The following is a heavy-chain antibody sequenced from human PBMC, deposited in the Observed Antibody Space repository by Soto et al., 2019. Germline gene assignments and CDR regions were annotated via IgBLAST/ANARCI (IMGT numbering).Heavy chain of an antibody. CDR2: INAGNGNT. CDR1: GYTFTSYA. J-gene: IGHJ4*02. Sequence: QVQLVQSGAEVKKPGASVKVSCKASGYTFTSYAMHWVRQAPGQRLEWMGWINAGNGNTKYSQKLQGRVTITRDTSASTAYMELSSLRSEDTAVYYCARDHNYWGQGTLVTVSS. V-gene: IGHV1-3*01. CDR3: ARDHNY.